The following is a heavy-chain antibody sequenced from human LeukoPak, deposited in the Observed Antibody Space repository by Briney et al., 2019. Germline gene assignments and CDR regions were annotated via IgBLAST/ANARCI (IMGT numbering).Heavy chain of an antibody. V-gene: IGHV3-74*01. CDR3: AKARGTVGAALDH. CDR2: IHIDENRK. Sequence: PGGSLRLSCAASGCTFSNYWMHWVRQVPGKGLVSVSRIHIDENRKTYADSVKGRFTISRDNAKNTLYLQMNSLRAEDTAVHYCAKARGTVGAALDHWGQETLVTVSS. CDR1: GCTFSNYW. J-gene: IGHJ4*02. D-gene: IGHD1-26*01.